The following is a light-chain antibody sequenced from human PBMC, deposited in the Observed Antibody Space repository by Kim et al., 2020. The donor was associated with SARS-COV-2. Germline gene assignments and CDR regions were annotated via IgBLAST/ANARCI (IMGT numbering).Light chain of an antibody. J-gene: IGKJ2*04. CDR3: QQYGSSPLCS. V-gene: IGKV3-20*01. CDR2: GAS. CDR1: QSVSSNY. Sequence: EIVLTQSPGTLSVSPGKRATLSCRASQSVSSNYLAWYQQKPGQAPRLLIYGASTRATGIPDRFSGSGSGTDFTLTFSRLGPEDFAVYYGQQYGSSPLCSFGQGTKLEI.